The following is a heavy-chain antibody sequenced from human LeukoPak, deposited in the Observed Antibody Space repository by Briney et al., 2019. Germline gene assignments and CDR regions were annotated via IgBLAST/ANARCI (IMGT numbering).Heavy chain of an antibody. D-gene: IGHD3-3*02. V-gene: IGHV3-74*01. J-gene: IGHJ4*02. CDR3: ARELAGGGLDY. CDR1: GFTFSSYA. CDR2: INSDGSST. Sequence: GGSLRLSCAASGFTFSSYAMSWVRQAPGKGLVWVSRINSDGSSTSYADSVKGRFTISRDNAKNTLYLQMNSLRAEDTAVYYCARELAGGGLDYWGQGTLVTVSS.